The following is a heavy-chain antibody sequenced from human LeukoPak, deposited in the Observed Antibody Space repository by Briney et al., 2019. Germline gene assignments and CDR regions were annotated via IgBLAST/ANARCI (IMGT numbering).Heavy chain of an antibody. CDR3: ARGPVRYGGCSGGSCYYY. V-gene: IGHV1-8*01. D-gene: IGHD2-15*01. CDR2: MNPNSGNT. J-gene: IGHJ4*02. Sequence: ASVKVSCKASGYTSTSYDINWVRQATGQGLEWMGWMNPNSGNTGYAQKFQGRVTMTRNTSISTAYMELSSLRSEDTAVYYCARGPVRYGGCSGGSCYYYWGQGTLVTVSS. CDR1: GYTSTSYD.